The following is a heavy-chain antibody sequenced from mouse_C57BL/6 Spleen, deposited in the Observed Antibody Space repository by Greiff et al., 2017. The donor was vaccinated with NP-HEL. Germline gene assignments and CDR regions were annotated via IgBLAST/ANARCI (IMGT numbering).Heavy chain of an antibody. CDR3: ARSRDYGSSYVYFEV. D-gene: IGHD1-1*01. CDR2: VDPNSGGT. V-gene: IGHV1-72*01. J-gene: IGHJ1*03. CDR1: GYTFTSYW. Sequence: QVQLQQPGAELVKPGASVKLSCKASGYTFTSYWMHWVKQRPGRGLEWIGRVDPNSGGTKYNEKFKSKATLTVDTPSSTAYMQLSSLTSEDDAVDYCARSRDYGSSYVYFEVWGTGTTVT.